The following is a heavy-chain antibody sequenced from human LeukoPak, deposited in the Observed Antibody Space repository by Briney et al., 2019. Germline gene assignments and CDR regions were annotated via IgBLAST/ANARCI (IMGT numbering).Heavy chain of an antibody. CDR1: GGSISSYY. CDR3: AREGDDPGFDY. CDR2: IYTSGST. V-gene: IGHV4-4*07. D-gene: IGHD3-16*01. Sequence: SETLSLTCTVSGGSISSYYWSWIRQPAGKGLEWIRRIYTSGSTNYNPSLKSRVTMSVDTSKNQFSLKLSSMTAADTAVYYCAREGDDPGFDYWGQGTLVTVSS. J-gene: IGHJ4*02.